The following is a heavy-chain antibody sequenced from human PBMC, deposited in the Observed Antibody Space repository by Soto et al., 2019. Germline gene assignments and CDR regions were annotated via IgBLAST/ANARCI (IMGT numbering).Heavy chain of an antibody. J-gene: IGHJ4*02. CDR3: ATGGAGVPAHVI. CDR2: VNAYNGNT. CDR1: GYSFTSFG. Sequence: QVQLVQSGGEVKKPGASVKVSCKASGYSFTSFGVNWVRQAPGQGLEWMGWVNAYNGNTNYAQKFQGRVTLTADTSTSKAYMEGGRLRSDDRAVYYCATGGAGVPAHVIWGKGTLVTVPS. D-gene: IGHD2-2*01. V-gene: IGHV1-18*01.